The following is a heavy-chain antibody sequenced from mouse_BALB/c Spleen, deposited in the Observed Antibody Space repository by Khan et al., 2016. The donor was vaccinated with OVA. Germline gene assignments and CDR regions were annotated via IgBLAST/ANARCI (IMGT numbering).Heavy chain of an antibody. CDR3: AREGGGDRFHY. CDR1: GYKFTDFT. J-gene: IGHJ3*01. Sequence: QVRLQQSGAELVRPGVSVKISCKGSGYKFTDFTMHWVKQSHAMSLEWIGVISTYYGDANYNQKFKGKATMTVAKSSNTAYMDLDRLKSEDSAIYCCAREGGGDRFHYWGQGTLVTVSA. CDR2: ISTYYGDA. V-gene: IGHV1S137*01.